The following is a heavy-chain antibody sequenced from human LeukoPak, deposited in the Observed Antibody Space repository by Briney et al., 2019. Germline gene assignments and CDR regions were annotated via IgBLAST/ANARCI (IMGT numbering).Heavy chain of an antibody. D-gene: IGHD5-12*01. CDR3: ARDLKKLSGGGNDDYFDY. J-gene: IGHJ4*02. CDR1: GYSFADYY. CDR2: IKPNSGGT. V-gene: IGHV1-2*02. Sequence: ASVKVSCKASGYSFADYYMHWVRQAPGQGLEWMGWIKPNSGGTRSAQKFQGRVTMTRDTSISTAYMELSSLRYDDTAVYYCARDLKKLSGGGNDDYFDYWGQGTLVTVFS.